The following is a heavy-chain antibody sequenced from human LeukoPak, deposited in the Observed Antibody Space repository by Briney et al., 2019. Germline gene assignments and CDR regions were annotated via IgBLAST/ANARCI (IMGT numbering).Heavy chain of an antibody. D-gene: IGHD5-12*01. CDR3: ARGDDSGYDEGGFDY. Sequence: PSQTLSLTCTVANGSISSSPYYWSWIRQPPGKGLEWIGFIYYSGSTNNNPSLKSRVTISVDTSKNQFSLKLSSVTAADTAVYYCARGDDSGYDEGGFDYWGQGTLVTVSS. V-gene: IGHV4-61*01. J-gene: IGHJ4*02. CDR2: IYYSGST. CDR1: NGSISSSPYY.